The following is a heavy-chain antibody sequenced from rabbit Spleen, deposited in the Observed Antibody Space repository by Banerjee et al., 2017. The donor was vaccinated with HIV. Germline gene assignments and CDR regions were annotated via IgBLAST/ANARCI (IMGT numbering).Heavy chain of an antibody. V-gene: IGHV1S39*01. CDR1: GFDFSRYG. D-gene: IGHD2-1*01. Sequence: QQQLVESGGGLVQPGGSLKLSCKASGFDFSRYGVSWVRQAPGKGLEWIGYIDPIFGSTYYASWAKGRFTISKTSSTTVTLEMTSLTVADTATFFCGRAGEGGYGYLDLWGPGTLVTVS. J-gene: IGHJ4*01. CDR2: IDPIFGST. CDR3: GRAGEGGYGYLDL.